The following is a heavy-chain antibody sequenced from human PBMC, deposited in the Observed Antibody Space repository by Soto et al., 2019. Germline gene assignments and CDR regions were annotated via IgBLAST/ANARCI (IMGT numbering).Heavy chain of an antibody. CDR3: ARVLGSGSYYDDDY. J-gene: IGHJ4*02. CDR1: GYTFTSYG. CDR2: VMPLFTTA. V-gene: IGHV1-69*13. Sequence: GASVKVSCKASGYTFTSYGITWVRQAPGHGLEWMGGVMPLFTTANYAQKFHGRLTITADESTRTIYMELRGLTSDDTAVYYCARVLGSGSYYDDDYWGQGTRVTVSS. D-gene: IGHD3-10*01.